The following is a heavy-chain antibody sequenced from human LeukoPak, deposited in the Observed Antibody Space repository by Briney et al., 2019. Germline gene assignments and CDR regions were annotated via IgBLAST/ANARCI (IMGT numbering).Heavy chain of an antibody. CDR1: GFTFSDYA. J-gene: IGHJ3*02. Sequence: GGSLRLSCAVSGFTFSDYAMNWVRQAPGKGLEWVSSISSSSSYIYYADSVKGRFTISRDNAKNSLYLQMNSLRAEDTAVYYCARDQYYYDSSGYYYVGHDAFDIWGQGTMVTVSS. V-gene: IGHV3-21*01. CDR3: ARDQYYYDSSGYYYVGHDAFDI. D-gene: IGHD3-22*01. CDR2: ISSSSSYI.